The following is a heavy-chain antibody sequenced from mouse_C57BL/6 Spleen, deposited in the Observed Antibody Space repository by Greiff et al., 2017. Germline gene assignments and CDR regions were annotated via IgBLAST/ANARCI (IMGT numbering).Heavy chain of an antibody. Sequence: VQLQQPGAELVRPGTSVKLSCKASGYTFTSYWMHWVKQRPGQGLEWIGVIDPSDSYTNYNQKFKGKATLTVDTSSSTAYMQLSSLTSEDSAVYYCARPDSSGYVAYYFDYWGQGTTLTVSS. D-gene: IGHD3-2*02. CDR1: GYTFTSYW. CDR3: ARPDSSGYVAYYFDY. CDR2: IDPSDSYT. V-gene: IGHV1-59*01. J-gene: IGHJ2*01.